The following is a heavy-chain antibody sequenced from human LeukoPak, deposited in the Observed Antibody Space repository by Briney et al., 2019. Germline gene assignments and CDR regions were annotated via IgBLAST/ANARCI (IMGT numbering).Heavy chain of an antibody. CDR3: ARESRHCSSTSCYRWFDP. CDR1: GYTFTSYY. D-gene: IGHD2-2*01. V-gene: IGHV1-46*01. J-gene: IGHJ5*02. Sequence: ASVKVSCKASGYTFTSYYMHWVRQAPGQGLGWMGIINPSGGSTSYAQKFQGRVTMTRDTSTSTVYMELSSLRSEDTAVYYCARESRHCSSTSCYRWFDPWGQGTLVTVSS. CDR2: INPSGGST.